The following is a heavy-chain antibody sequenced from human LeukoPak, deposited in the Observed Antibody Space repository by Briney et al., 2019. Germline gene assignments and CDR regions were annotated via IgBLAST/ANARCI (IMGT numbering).Heavy chain of an antibody. Sequence: ASVKVSCKASGYTFIRFYMHWVRQAPGQGLEWMGIINPSGGSSRYAQKFQSRVTMTRDTSTSTVYMELSSLRSEDTAVYHCARGGLDGYYFDYWGQGTLVTVSS. CDR3: ARGGLDGYYFDY. CDR2: INPSGGSS. J-gene: IGHJ4*02. CDR1: GYTFIRFY. D-gene: IGHD6-19*01. V-gene: IGHV1-46*01.